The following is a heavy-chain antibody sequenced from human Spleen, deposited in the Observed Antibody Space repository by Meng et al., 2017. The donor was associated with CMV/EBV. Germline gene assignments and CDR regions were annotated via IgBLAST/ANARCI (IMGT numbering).Heavy chain of an antibody. V-gene: IGHV4-61*02. CDR2: IYTSGST. D-gene: IGHD2-2*01. CDR1: GGSISSGSYY. J-gene: IGHJ4*02. Sequence: QGYGPGLVKPSQTPSCTCTLSGGSISSGSYYWSWIRQPAGKGLEWIGRIYTSGSTNYNPSLKSRVTISVDTSKNQFSLKLSSVTAADTAVYYCARGGVVEFYYFDYWGQGTLVTVSS. CDR3: ARGGVVEFYYFDY.